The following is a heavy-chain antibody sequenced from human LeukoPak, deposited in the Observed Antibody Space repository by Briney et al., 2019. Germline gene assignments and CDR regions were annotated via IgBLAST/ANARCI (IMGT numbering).Heavy chain of an antibody. CDR2: IYFGGST. Sequence: LGTPSLTCTVSGGSISTSSYNWGWIRLPPRKGLGWLGCIYFGGSTSYQPSLRGRVTFSVDTSKNQFSLKLTSVTAANTAVFSCARPLGYCYPPTCHEDYGGQGTLVTVSS. CDR1: GGSISTSSYN. J-gene: IGHJ4*02. D-gene: IGHD2-15*01. CDR3: ARPLGYCYPPTCHEDY. V-gene: IGHV4-39*01.